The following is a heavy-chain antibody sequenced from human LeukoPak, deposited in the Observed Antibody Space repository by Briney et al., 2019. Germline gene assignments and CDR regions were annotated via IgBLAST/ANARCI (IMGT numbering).Heavy chain of an antibody. J-gene: IGHJ4*02. D-gene: IGHD3-10*01. CDR2: ISGSGGST. CDR1: GFTFSSYG. V-gene: IGHV3-23*01. Sequence: GGSLRLSCAASGFTFSSYGMSWVRQAPGKGLEWVSAISGSGGSTYYADSVKGRFTISRDNAKNSLYLQMNSLRAEDTAVYYCARGTGDLDYWGQGTLVTVSS. CDR3: ARGTGDLDY.